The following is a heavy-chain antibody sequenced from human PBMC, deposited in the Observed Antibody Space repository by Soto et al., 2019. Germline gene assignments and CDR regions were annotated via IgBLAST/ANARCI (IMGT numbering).Heavy chain of an antibody. CDR1: GFMFSAYA. V-gene: IGHV3-30*04. Sequence: GGSLRLSCAASGFMFSAYAMLWVRQAPGKGPEWVAAISYDGTNKYYADSIKGRFTISRDNSANTLFLQVNSLRREDTAMYYCARDPSPYTSGWYGVDFWGQGTLVTVSS. CDR2: ISYDGTNK. CDR3: ARDPSPYTSGWYGVDF. D-gene: IGHD6-19*01. J-gene: IGHJ4*01.